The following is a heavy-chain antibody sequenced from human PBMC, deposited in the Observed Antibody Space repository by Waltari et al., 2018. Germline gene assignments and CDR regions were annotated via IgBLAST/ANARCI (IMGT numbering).Heavy chain of an antibody. CDR1: GGSISSGDYY. CDR2: IYYSGST. V-gene: IGHV4-30-4*08. D-gene: IGHD3-3*02. J-gene: IGHJ3*02. Sequence: QVQLQESGPGLVKPSQTLSLTCTVSGGSISSGDYYWSWLRQPPGKGLEWIGYIYYSGSTYYNPSLKSRVTISVDTSKNQFSLKLSSVTAADTAVYYCARDGLLAHFRGSDAFDIWGQGTMVTVSS. CDR3: ARDGLLAHFRGSDAFDI.